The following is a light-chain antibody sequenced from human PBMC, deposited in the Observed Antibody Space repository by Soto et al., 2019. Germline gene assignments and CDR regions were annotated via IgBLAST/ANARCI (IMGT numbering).Light chain of an antibody. J-gene: IGLJ2*01. CDR1: SGHSTYA. Sequence: QLVLTQSPSASASLGAWGKLTCTLTSGHSTYAIAWHQQQPEQGPRYLMKLNSDGSHNKGDGNPDRFSGSSSGAERHLTISSLQSEDEADYYCQTWGTAIHDVVFGGGTKLTVL. V-gene: IGLV4-69*01. CDR3: QTWGTAIHDVV. CDR2: LNSDGSH.